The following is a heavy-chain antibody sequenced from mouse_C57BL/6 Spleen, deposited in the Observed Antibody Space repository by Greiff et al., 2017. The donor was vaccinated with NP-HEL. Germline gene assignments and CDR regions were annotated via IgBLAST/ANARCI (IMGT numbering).Heavy chain of an antibody. J-gene: IGHJ4*01. Sequence: EVKLEESGPGLVKPSQSLSLTCSVTGYSITSGYYWNWIRQFPGNKLEWMGYISYDGSNNYNPSLKNRISITRDTSKNQFFLKLNSVTTEDTATYYCARDGQLRLHYAMDYWGQGTSVTVSS. V-gene: IGHV3-6*01. D-gene: IGHD3-2*02. CDR3: ARDGQLRLHYAMDY. CDR2: ISYDGSN. CDR1: GYSITSGYY.